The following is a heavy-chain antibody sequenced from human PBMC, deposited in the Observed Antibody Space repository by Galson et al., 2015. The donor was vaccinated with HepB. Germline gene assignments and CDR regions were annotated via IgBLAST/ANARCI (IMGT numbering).Heavy chain of an antibody. J-gene: IGHJ2*01. V-gene: IGHV3-53*04. D-gene: IGHD2-2*01. CDR3: ARDRYCSSTSCYGSVWAAAPNIGYFDL. CDR1: GFTVSSNY. CDR2: IYSGGST. Sequence: SLRLSCAASGFTVSSNYMSWVRQAPGKGLEWVSVIYSGGSTYYADSVKGRFTISRHNSKNTLYLQMNSLRAEDTAVYYCARDRYCSSTSCYGSVWAAAPNIGYFDLWGRGTLVTVSS.